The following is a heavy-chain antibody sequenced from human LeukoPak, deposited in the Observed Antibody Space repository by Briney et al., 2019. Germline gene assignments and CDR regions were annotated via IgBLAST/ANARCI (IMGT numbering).Heavy chain of an antibody. CDR2: IYYSGST. V-gene: IGHV4-39*02. Sequence: SETLSLTCTVSGGSISSRSYYWGWIRQPPGKGLEWIGSIYYSGSTYYNPSLKSRVTISVDTSKNQFSLKLSSVTAADTAVYYCATDRPEVDAFDIWGQGTMVTVSS. CDR3: ATDRPEVDAFDI. CDR1: GGSISSRSYY. J-gene: IGHJ3*02.